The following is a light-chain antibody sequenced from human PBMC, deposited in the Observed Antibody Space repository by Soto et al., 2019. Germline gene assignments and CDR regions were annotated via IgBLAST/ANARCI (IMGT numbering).Light chain of an antibody. J-gene: IGKJ1*01. CDR1: QSVSSSY. V-gene: IGKV3-20*01. CDR3: QQYGSSSWT. Sequence: EIVLTQSPGTLSLSPEERATLSCRAIQSVSSSYLAWYQQKPGQAPRLLIYGASSRATGIPDRFSGSGSGTDFTLTISRLEPEDFAVYYCQQYGSSSWTFGQGTKVDI. CDR2: GAS.